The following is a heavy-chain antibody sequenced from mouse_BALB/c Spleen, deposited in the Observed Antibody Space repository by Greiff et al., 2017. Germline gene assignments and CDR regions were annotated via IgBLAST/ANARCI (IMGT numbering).Heavy chain of an antibody. CDR3: TRYGDGYYRWFAY. V-gene: IGHV1S81*02. J-gene: IGHJ3*01. CDR1: GYTFTSYY. D-gene: IGHD2-3*01. Sequence: QVQLQQSGAELVKPGASVKLSCKASGYTFTSYYMYWVKQRPGQGLEWIGEINPSNGGTNFNEKFKSKATLTVDKSSSTAYMQLSSLTSEDSAVYYCTRYGDGYYRWFAYWGQGTLVTVSA. CDR2: INPSNGGT.